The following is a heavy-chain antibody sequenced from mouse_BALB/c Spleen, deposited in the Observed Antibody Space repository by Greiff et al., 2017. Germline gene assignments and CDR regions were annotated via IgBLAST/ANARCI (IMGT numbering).Heavy chain of an antibody. J-gene: IGHJ3*01. CDR1: GYTLTSYY. V-gene: IGHV1S81*02. CDR3: TRSTNWAFAY. Sequence: VQLQQPGAELVKPGASVKLSCKASGYTLTSYYMYWVKQRPGQGLEWIGGINPSNGGTNFNEKFKSKATLTVDKSSSTAYMQLSSLTSEDSAVYYCTRSTNWAFAYWGQGTLVTVSA. D-gene: IGHD4-1*01. CDR2: INPSNGGT.